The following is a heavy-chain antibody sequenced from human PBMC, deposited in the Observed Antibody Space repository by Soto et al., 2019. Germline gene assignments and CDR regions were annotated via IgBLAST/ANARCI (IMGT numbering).Heavy chain of an antibody. CDR1: GYTFTSYA. D-gene: IGHD3-16*01. Sequence: QVQLVQSGAEVKKPGASVKVSCKASGYTFTSYAMHWVRQAPGQRLEWMGWINAGNGNTKYSQKFQGRVTITRDTSACTAYMELSSLRSEDTAVYYCARDISRWGGYYFDYWGQGTLVTVSS. CDR3: ARDISRWGGYYFDY. CDR2: INAGNGNT. V-gene: IGHV1-3*01. J-gene: IGHJ4*02.